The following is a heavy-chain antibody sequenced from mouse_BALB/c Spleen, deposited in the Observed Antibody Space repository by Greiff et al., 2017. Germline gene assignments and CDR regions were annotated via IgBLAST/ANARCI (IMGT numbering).Heavy chain of an antibody. J-gene: IGHJ4*01. CDR2: ISSGSSTI. CDR1: GFTFSSFG. CDR3: ARGYYEGYAMDY. D-gene: IGHD2-4*01. Sequence: EVQGVESGGGLVQPGGSRKLSCAASGFTFSSFGMHWVRQAPEKGLEWVAYISSGSSTIYYADTVKGRFTISRDNPKNTLFLQMTSLRSEDTAMYYCARGYYEGYAMDYWGQGTSVTVSS. V-gene: IGHV5-17*02.